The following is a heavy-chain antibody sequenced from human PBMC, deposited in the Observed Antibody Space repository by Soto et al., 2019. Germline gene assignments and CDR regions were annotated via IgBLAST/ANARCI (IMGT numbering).Heavy chain of an antibody. CDR1: GYTLTELF. D-gene: IGHD2-21*02. J-gene: IGHJ4*02. CDR2: FDPEDGET. Sequence: GASVKVSCKVSGYTLTELFMHWVRQAPGKGLEWMGGFDPEDGETIYAQKFQGRVTMTEDTSTDTAYMELSSLRSEDTAVYYCATVPDAYCGGDCPPFDYWGQGTLVTVSS. CDR3: ATVPDAYCGGDCPPFDY. V-gene: IGHV1-24*01.